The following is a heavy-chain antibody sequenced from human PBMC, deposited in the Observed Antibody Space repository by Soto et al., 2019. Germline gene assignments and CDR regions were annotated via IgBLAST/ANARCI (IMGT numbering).Heavy chain of an antibody. CDR1: GYSFTNYG. J-gene: IGHJ6*03. Sequence: QAPLVQSGGEVKKPGASVKVSCKASGYSFTNYGITWVRQAPGQGFEWMGWISAYNGDTNYAQKLQGRVTMTTDASTRTAYLELRSPRSDDTAVYYCARDRGLAPPVAGNTHYYYNMDVWSKGTTVTFSS. CDR3: ARDRGLAPPVAGNTHYYYNMDV. V-gene: IGHV1-18*01. D-gene: IGHD6-19*01. CDR2: ISAYNGDT.